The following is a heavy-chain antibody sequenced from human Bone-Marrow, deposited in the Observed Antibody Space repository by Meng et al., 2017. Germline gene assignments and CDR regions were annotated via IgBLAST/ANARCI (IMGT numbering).Heavy chain of an antibody. CDR1: GFTFSSYA. J-gene: IGHJ3*02. V-gene: IGHV3-73*01. Sequence: GGSLRLSCAASGFTFSSYAMSWVRQAPGKGLEWVGRIGGKPRRYAAAYAASVRGTFTISRDDSKNTAYLQMNSLKTEDTAVYFCTVYIRGHIWGQGTMVTVSS. D-gene: IGHD2-2*02. CDR2: IGGKPRRYAA. CDR3: TVYIRGHI.